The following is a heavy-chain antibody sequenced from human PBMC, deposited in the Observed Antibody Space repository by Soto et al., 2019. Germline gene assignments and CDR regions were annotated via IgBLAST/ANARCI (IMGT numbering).Heavy chain of an antibody. Sequence: GGSLRLSCAASGFPSRHYYMSCRREASGKEMRPVSYISSSDTIISYADSVKGRFTISRDNAKNSLYLQMNSLRAEDTAVYYCARDLGYCDSSGYFDYWGQGTLVTVSS. D-gene: IGHD3-22*01. J-gene: IGHJ4*02. CDR2: ISSSDTII. CDR1: GFPSRHYY. V-gene: IGHV3-11*01. CDR3: ARDLGYCDSSGYFDY.